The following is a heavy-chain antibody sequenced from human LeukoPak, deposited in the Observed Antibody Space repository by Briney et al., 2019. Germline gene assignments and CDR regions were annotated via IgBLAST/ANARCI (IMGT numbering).Heavy chain of an antibody. J-gene: IGHJ4*02. D-gene: IGHD3-10*01. V-gene: IGHV4-59*01. CDR1: GGSISSYY. CDR3: ARTPGRGGFDY. CDR2: IYYIGST. Sequence: NPSETLSLTCTVSGGSISSYYWSWIRQPPGKGLEWIGYIYYIGSTKYNPSLKSRVTISVDTSKNQFSLKLSSVTAADTAVYYCARTPGRGGFDYWGQGSLVTVSS.